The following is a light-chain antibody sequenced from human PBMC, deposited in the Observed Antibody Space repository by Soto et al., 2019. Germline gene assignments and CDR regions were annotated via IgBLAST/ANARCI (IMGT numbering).Light chain of an antibody. Sequence: DIQMTQSPSSLSASVGDRVTITCRAGQSINTYLNWYQQKPGKAPKLLIYSASSLQSGVPSRFSGSGSCTDFTPTISSLQPEDFATYYCQQSFNTPWTFGLGTKVEIK. CDR2: SAS. V-gene: IGKV1-39*01. J-gene: IGKJ1*01. CDR1: QSINTY. CDR3: QQSFNTPWT.